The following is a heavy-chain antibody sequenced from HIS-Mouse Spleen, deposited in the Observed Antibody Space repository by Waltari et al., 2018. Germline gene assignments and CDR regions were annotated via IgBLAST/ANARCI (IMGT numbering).Heavy chain of an antibody. CDR2: INHSGST. Sequence: QVQLQQWGAGLLKPSETLSLTCAVYGGSFSGYYWSLTRQPPGKGLEWIGEINHSGSTNYNPSLKSRVTISVDTSKNQFSLKLSSVTAADTAVYYCARGQSSSSWFDPWGQGTLVTVSS. J-gene: IGHJ5*02. CDR1: GGSFSGYY. CDR3: ARGQSSSSWFDP. V-gene: IGHV4-34*01. D-gene: IGHD6-6*01.